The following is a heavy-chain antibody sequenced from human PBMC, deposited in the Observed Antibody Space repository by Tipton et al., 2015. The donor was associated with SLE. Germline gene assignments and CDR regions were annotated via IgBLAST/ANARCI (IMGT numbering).Heavy chain of an antibody. CDR2: ISSSSSYI. Sequence: SLRLSCAASGFTFSSYSMNWVRQAPGKGLEWVSSISSSSSYIYYADSVKGRFTISRDNAKNSLYLQMNILRAEDTAVYYCARLSGSYGDAFDIWGQGTMVPVSS. V-gene: IGHV3-21*01. CDR1: GFTFSSYS. CDR3: ARLSGSYGDAFDI. D-gene: IGHD1-26*01. J-gene: IGHJ3*02.